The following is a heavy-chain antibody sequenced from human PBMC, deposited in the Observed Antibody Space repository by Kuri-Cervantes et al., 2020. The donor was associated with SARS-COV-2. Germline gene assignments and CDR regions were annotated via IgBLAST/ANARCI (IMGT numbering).Heavy chain of an antibody. CDR3: AREPLFSVVGATYYYYYYMDV. D-gene: IGHD1-26*01. J-gene: IGHJ6*03. Sequence: SETLSLTCTVSGGSISSSSYYWGWIRQPPGKGLEWIGSIYYSGSTYYNPSLKSRVTMSVDTSKNQFSLKLSSVTAADTAVYYCAREPLFSVVGATYYYYYYMDVWGKGTTVTVSS. CDR2: IYYSGST. V-gene: IGHV4-39*07. CDR1: GGSISSSSYY.